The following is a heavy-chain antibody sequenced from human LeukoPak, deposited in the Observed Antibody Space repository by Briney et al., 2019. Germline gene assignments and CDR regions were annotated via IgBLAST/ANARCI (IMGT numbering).Heavy chain of an antibody. Sequence: GESLKISCKVSGYSFTSYWIGWVRQMPGKGLEWMGIIYPGDSDTRYSPSFQGQVTISADKSISTAYLQWSSLKASDTAMYYCARRRRQSTNYFDYWGQGTLATVSS. CDR2: IYPGDSDT. V-gene: IGHV5-51*01. CDR3: ARRRRQSTNYFDY. CDR1: GYSFTSYW. J-gene: IGHJ4*02.